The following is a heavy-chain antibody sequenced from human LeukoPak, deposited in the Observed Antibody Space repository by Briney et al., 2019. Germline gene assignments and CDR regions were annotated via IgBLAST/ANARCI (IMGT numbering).Heavy chain of an antibody. CDR2: ISGSGGST. Sequence: GGSLRLSCAASGFTFSKHSMNWVRQAPGKGLEWVSAISGSGGSTYYADSVKGRFTISRDNSKNTLCLQMNSLRAEDTAVYYCAKVLNLGDAFDIWGQGTMVTVSS. V-gene: IGHV3-23*01. CDR3: AKVLNLGDAFDI. D-gene: IGHD7-27*01. CDR1: GFTFSKHS. J-gene: IGHJ3*02.